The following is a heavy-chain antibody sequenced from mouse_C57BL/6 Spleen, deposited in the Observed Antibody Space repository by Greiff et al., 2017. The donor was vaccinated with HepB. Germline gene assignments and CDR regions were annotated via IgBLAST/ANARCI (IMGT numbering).Heavy chain of an antibody. V-gene: IGHV1-82*01. CDR1: GYAFSSSW. J-gene: IGHJ4*01. Sequence: QVQLQQSGPELVKPGASVKISCKASGYAFSSSWMNWVKQRPGKGLEWIGRIYPGDGDTNYNGKFKGKATLTADKSSSTAYMQLSSLTSEDSAVYFCARSDYGSRGYAMDYWGQGTSVTVSS. D-gene: IGHD1-1*01. CDR3: ARSDYGSRGYAMDY. CDR2: IYPGDGDT.